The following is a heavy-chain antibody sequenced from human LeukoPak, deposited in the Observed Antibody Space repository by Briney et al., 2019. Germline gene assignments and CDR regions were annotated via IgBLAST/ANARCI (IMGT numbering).Heavy chain of an antibody. J-gene: IGHJ4*02. CDR1: GFTVSSNF. CDR3: AREDAGRTYSFDY. Sequence: GGSLRLSCAVSGFTVSSNFMSWVRQAPGKGPGWVSVIYTSGITYYADSVRGRFTISRDNSKNTLYLQMDSLTAEDTAVYYCAREDAGRTYSFDYWGQGTLVTVSS. V-gene: IGHV3-66*01. CDR2: IYTSGIT. D-gene: IGHD1-26*01.